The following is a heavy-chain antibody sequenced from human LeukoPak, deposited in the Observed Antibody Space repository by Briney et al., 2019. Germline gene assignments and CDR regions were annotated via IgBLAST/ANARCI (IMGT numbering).Heavy chain of an antibody. Sequence: GGSLRLSCAASGLTVSNQFMDWVRQAPGKGLEWVSTIYSGGATYYPDSVRGRFTISRDSSQNTVYLQMNSLRAEDTAVYYCAREGVNYYDSSGYYAVSWGQGTLVTVSS. J-gene: IGHJ5*02. V-gene: IGHV3-66*01. CDR2: IYSGGAT. CDR3: AREGVNYYDSSGYYAVS. D-gene: IGHD3-22*01. CDR1: GLTVSNQF.